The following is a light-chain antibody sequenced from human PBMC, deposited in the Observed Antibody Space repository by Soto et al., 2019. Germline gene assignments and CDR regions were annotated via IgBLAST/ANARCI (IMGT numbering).Light chain of an antibody. V-gene: IGLV6-57*01. CDR3: QSYDATNQV. J-gene: IGLJ3*02. CDR1: SGSIASTY. Sequence: NYMLTQPHSVSESPGKTVIISCTRSSGSIASTYVQWYQPRPGSSPTTVIYEDNQRPSGVPDRFSVSIDSSSDSASLTISGLETEDEADYYCQSYDATNQVFGGGTKLTVL. CDR2: EDN.